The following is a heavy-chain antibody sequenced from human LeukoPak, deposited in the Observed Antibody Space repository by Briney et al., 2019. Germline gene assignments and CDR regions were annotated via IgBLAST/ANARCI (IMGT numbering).Heavy chain of an antibody. V-gene: IGHV3-30*03. CDR3: AREGYYGSGSPPSLYFDY. CDR1: GFTFSSSA. Sequence: WGSLRLSCAASGFTFSSSAMSWVRQAPGKGLEWVAVTSSDLNVKLYADSVKGRFTISRDNSRSTLYLQMNSLRPEDTAIYYCAREGYYGSGSPPSLYFDYWGQGTLVTVSS. J-gene: IGHJ4*02. CDR2: TSSDLNVK. D-gene: IGHD3-10*01.